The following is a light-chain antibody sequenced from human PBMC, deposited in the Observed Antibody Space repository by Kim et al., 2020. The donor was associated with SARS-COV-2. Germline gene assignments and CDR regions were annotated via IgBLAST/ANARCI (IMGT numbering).Light chain of an antibody. Sequence: QSVLTQPRSVSGSPGQSVTISCSGTSSDVGGYKFVSWYQQHPGKVPKVIIYDVSQRPSGVPDRFSGSKSGNTASLTISGLQADDEADYYCCSYAGNYIWVFGGGTQLTVL. J-gene: IGLJ2*01. CDR2: DVS. V-gene: IGLV2-11*01. CDR1: SSDVGGYKF. CDR3: CSYAGNYIWV.